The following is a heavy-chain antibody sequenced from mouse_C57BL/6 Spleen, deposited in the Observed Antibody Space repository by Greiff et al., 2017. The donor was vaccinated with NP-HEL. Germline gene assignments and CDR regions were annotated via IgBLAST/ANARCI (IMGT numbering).Heavy chain of an antibody. Sequence: QVQLQQPGAELVKPGASVKLSCKASGYTFTSYWMQWVKQRPGQGLEWIGEIDPSDSYTNYNQKFKGKATLTVDTSSSTAYMQLSSLTSEDSAVYYCATRDGSRFAYWGQGTLVTVSA. V-gene: IGHV1-50*01. CDR2: IDPSDSYT. CDR3: ATRDGSRFAY. CDR1: GYTFTSYW. D-gene: IGHD1-1*01. J-gene: IGHJ3*01.